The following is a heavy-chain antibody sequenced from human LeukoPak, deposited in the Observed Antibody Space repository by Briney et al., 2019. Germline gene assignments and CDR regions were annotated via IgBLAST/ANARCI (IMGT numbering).Heavy chain of an antibody. V-gene: IGHV3-30*18. CDR3: AKDRPPECSSTSCFAEYFRH. Sequence: PGGSLRLSCAASGFTFSSYGMHWVRQAPGKGLEWVAVISYDGSNKYYADSVKGRFTISRDNSKNTLYLQMNSLRAEDTAVYYCAKDRPPECSSTSCFAEYFRHWGQGTLVTVSS. J-gene: IGHJ1*01. CDR1: GFTFSSYG. D-gene: IGHD2-2*01. CDR2: ISYDGSNK.